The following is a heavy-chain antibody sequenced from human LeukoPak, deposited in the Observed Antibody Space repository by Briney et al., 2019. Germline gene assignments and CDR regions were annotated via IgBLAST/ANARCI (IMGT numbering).Heavy chain of an antibody. J-gene: IGHJ4*02. Sequence: ASVKVSCKVSGHTLTELSMHWVRQAPGKGLEWMGGFDPEDGETIYAQKFQGRVTMTEDTSTDTAYMELSSLRSEDTAVYYCATDLGCSSTSCSDYWGQGTLVTVSS. CDR3: ATDLGCSSTSCSDY. CDR2: FDPEDGET. CDR1: GHTLTELS. D-gene: IGHD2-2*01. V-gene: IGHV1-24*01.